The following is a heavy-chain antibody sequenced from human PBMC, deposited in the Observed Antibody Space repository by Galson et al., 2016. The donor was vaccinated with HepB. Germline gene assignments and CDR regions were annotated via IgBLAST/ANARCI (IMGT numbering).Heavy chain of an antibody. CDR2: ISWNSGSV. D-gene: IGHD2-15*01. V-gene: IGHV3-9*01. CDR3: AKDRMGGGGGNFYGMDV. J-gene: IGHJ6*02. Sequence: SLRLSCAASGFTFDDYAMHWVRQVPGKGLEWVSGISWNSGSVGFADPVRGRCTISRDNAKNSLYLQMNSLRPDDTALYYCAKDRMGGGGGNFYGMDVWGRGTTVTVSS. CDR1: GFTFDDYA.